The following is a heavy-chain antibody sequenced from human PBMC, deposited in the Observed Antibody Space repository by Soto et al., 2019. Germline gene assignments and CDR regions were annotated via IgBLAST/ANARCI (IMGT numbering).Heavy chain of an antibody. D-gene: IGHD3-3*01. Sequence: QITLKESGPTLVKPTQTLPLTCTFSGFSLSTSGVAVGWIRQPPGKALEWLGLIFWDDDKRYSPFMESRVTIPKDHAKNYLVLTMTDMHPVDTATYYCAHNYPHYYFWSARWKNWFDPWGQGTLVTVSS. CDR3: AHNYPHYYFWSARWKNWFDP. J-gene: IGHJ5*02. V-gene: IGHV2-5*02. CDR1: GFSLSTSGVA. CDR2: IFWDDDK.